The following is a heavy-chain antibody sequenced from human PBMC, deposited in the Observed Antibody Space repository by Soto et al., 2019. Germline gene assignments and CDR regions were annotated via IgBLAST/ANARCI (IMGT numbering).Heavy chain of an antibody. V-gene: IGHV4-30-2*01. Sequence: QLQLQESGSGLVKPSQTLSLTCAVSGGSISSGGYSWSWIRQPPGKGLEWIGYIYHSGSTYYNPPQKRRVTITVDRPKNLFSLKLCSVAAADTAVYYCHARGPPPTARNGEYYYYGMDVWGQGTTVTVSS. CDR1: GGSISSGGYS. J-gene: IGHJ6*02. CDR2: IYHSGST. CDR3: HARGPPPTARNGEYYYYGMDV.